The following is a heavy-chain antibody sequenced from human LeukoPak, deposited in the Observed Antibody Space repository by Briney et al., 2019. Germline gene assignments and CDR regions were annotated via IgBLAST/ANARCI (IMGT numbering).Heavy chain of an antibody. V-gene: IGHV3-23*01. CDR2: ISGSGAST. D-gene: IGHD1-7*01. CDR1: GFTFSNYA. J-gene: IGHJ2*01. CDR3: AKDRENFAYHAFWFFDL. Sequence: GGSLRLSCAASGFTFSNYAMSWVRQAPGKGPEWVSGISGSGASTFYADSVKGRFTISRDNSKNTLYLQMSSLRGEDTAVYFCAKDRENFAYHAFWFFDLWGRGTLVTVSS.